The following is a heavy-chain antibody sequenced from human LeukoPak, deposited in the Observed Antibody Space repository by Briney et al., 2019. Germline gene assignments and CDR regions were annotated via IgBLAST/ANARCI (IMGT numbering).Heavy chain of an antibody. CDR3: AKDRYYDFWSGSRDAFDI. CDR2: ISSSGGST. J-gene: IGHJ3*02. Sequence: GGSLRLSCAASGFTFSSYAMSWVRQAPGKGLEWVSSISSSGGSTYYADSVKGRFTISRDKPKNTLYLQMNSLRAEDTAVYYCAKDRYYDFWSGSRDAFDIWGQGTMVTVSS. V-gene: IGHV3-23*01. D-gene: IGHD3-3*01. CDR1: GFTFSSYA.